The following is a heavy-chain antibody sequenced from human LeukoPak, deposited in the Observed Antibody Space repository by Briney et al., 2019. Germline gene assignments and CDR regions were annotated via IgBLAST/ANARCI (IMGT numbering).Heavy chain of an antibody. Sequence: GGSLRLSCAASGFTFSTYSMNWVRQAPGKGLEWVSYIGTSGNTIYYADSVKGRFTISRDNAKNSLYLQMNSLRDEDTAVYYCARGPPLFTNWGQGTLVTVSS. CDR2: IGTSGNTI. D-gene: IGHD3-10*01. V-gene: IGHV3-48*02. CDR1: GFTFSTYS. CDR3: ARGPPLFTN. J-gene: IGHJ4*02.